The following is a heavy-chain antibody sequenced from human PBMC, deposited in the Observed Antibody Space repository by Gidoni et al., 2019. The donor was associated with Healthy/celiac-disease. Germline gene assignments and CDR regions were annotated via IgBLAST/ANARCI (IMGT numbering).Heavy chain of an antibody. CDR1: GYTFPGYY. D-gene: IGHD3-10*01. Sequence: QVQLVHSGAEVKKPGASVKVSCKASGYTFPGYYMHWVRQAPGQGLEWMGWIKPNSGGKNYAQKFQGRVTMTRDTSISTAYMELSRLRSDDTAVYYCARGSDTMLIPCAFDIWGQGTMVTVSS. CDR2: IKPNSGGK. V-gene: IGHV1-2*02. J-gene: IGHJ3*02. CDR3: ARGSDTMLIPCAFDI.